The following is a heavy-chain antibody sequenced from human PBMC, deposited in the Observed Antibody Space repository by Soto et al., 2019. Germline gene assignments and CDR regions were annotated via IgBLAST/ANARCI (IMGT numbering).Heavy chain of an antibody. Sequence: EVQLVESGGGLIQPGGSLRLSCAASGFTVSSNYMSWVRQAPGKGLEWVSVIYSGGSTYYADSVKGRFTISRDNSKNTLYLQMNSLRAEDTAVYYCARVPRGYSGHDQNYWGQGTLVTVSS. CDR2: IYSGGST. CDR3: ARVPRGYSGHDQNY. V-gene: IGHV3-53*01. D-gene: IGHD5-12*01. CDR1: GFTVSSNY. J-gene: IGHJ4*02.